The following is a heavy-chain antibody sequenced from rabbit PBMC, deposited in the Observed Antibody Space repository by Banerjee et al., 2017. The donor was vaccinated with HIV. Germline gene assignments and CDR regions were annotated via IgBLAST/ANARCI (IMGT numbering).Heavy chain of an antibody. V-gene: IGHV1S40*01. CDR1: GFTLINYW. D-gene: IGHD1-1*01. CDR3: ARGGVGNFNL. Sequence: QSLEESGGDLVKPGASLTLTCTASGFTLINYWICWVRQAPGKGLEWIGCIYNGDGSTYYASWAKGRFTISKTSSTTVTLQMTSLTAADTATYFCARGGVGNFNLWG. CDR2: IYNGDGST. J-gene: IGHJ4*01.